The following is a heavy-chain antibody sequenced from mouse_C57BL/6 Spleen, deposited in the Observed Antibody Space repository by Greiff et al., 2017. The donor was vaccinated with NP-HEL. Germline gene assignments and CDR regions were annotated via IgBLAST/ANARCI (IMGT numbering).Heavy chain of an antibody. Sequence: VKLMESGAELVKPGASVKISCKASGYAFSSYWMNWVKQRPGKGLEWIGQIYPGDGDTNYNGKFKGKATLTADKSSSTAYMQLSSLTSEDSAVYFCARMGDYDGGDYFDYWGQGTTLTVSS. J-gene: IGHJ2*01. CDR1: GYAFSSYW. CDR3: ARMGDYDGGDYFDY. CDR2: IYPGDGDT. D-gene: IGHD2-4*01. V-gene: IGHV1-80*01.